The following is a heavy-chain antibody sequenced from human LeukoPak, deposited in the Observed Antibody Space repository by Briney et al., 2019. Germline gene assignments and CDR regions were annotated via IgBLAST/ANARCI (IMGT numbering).Heavy chain of an antibody. Sequence: PGGSLRLSCAASGFTFSSYGMHWVRQAPGKGLEWVAFIRYDGSNKYYADSVKGRFTISRDNSKNTLYLQMNSLRAEDTAVYYCAKDRGSYSVYYYYYMDVWGKGTTVTVSS. V-gene: IGHV3-30*02. D-gene: IGHD1-26*01. CDR1: GFTFSSYG. CDR3: AKDRGSYSVYYYYYMDV. CDR2: IRYDGSNK. J-gene: IGHJ6*03.